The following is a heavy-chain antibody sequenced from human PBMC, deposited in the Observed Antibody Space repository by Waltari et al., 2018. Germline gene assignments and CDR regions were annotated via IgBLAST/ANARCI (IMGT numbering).Heavy chain of an antibody. CDR3: ASYACSGGSCQYYFDY. CDR2: IIPILGIA. CDR1: GGPFSSYA. J-gene: IGHJ4*02. V-gene: IGHV1-69*04. D-gene: IGHD2-15*01. Sequence: QVQLVQSGAEVKKPGSSVKVSCKASGGPFSSYAISWVRPAPGQGLDWMGRIIPILGIANYAQKFQGRVTITADESTSTAYMELSSLRSEDTAVYYCASYACSGGSCQYYFDYWGQGTLVTVSS.